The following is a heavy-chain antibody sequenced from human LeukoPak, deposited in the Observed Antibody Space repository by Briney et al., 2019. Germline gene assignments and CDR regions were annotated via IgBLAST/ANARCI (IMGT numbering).Heavy chain of an antibody. CDR2: IIPIFGTA. D-gene: IGHD2-2*02. CDR3: ARDRGLYCSSTSCYTRFYYFDY. V-gene: IGHV1-69*05. Sequence: ASVKVSSKASGGTFSSYAISWVRQAPGQGLEWMGGIIPIFGTANYAQKFQGRVTITTDESTSTAYMELSSLRSEDTAVYYCARDRGLYCSSTSCYTRFYYFDYWGQGTLVTVSS. CDR1: GGTFSSYA. J-gene: IGHJ4*02.